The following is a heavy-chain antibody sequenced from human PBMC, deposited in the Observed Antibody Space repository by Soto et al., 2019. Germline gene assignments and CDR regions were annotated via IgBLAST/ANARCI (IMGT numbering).Heavy chain of an antibody. D-gene: IGHD1-7*01. J-gene: IGHJ4*02. CDR2: IRNKANSYTT. CDR1: GFTFSDHY. V-gene: IGHV3-72*01. Sequence: GGSLRLSCAASGFTFSDHYMDWVRQAPGKGLEWVGRIRNKANSYTTEYAASVKGRFTISRDDSKNSLYLQMNSLKTEDTAVYYCARVQNYYFDYWGQGTLVTVSS. CDR3: ARVQNYYFDY.